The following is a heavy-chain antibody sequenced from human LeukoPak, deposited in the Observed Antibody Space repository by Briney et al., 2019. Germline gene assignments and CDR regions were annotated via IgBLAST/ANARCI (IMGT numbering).Heavy chain of an antibody. D-gene: IGHD6-19*01. V-gene: IGHV1-18*04. CDR3: ARNLASYPRIAVAEGGDAFDI. J-gene: IGHJ3*02. CDR1: GYTFSNHD. Sequence: ASVKVSCKASGYTFSNHDMHWVRQAPGQGLEWMGWISAYNGNTNYAQKLQGRVTMTTDTSTSTAYMELRSLRSDDTAVYYCARNLASYPRIAVAEGGDAFDIWGQGTMVTVSS. CDR2: ISAYNGNT.